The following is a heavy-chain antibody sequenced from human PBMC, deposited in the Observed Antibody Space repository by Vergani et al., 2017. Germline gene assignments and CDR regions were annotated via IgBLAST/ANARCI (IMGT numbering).Heavy chain of an antibody. CDR1: GFTFSSYA. J-gene: IGHJ2*01. CDR2: ISGSGGST. V-gene: IGHV3-23*01. CDR3: AKDSGSAAAPRYFDL. D-gene: IGHD6-13*01. Sequence: EVQLLESGGGLVQPGGSLRLSCAASGFTFSSYAMSWVRQAPGKGLEWVSDISGSGGSTYYADSVKGRFTISRDNSKNTLYLLMNSLRAEDTAVYYCAKDSGSAAAPRYFDLWGRGTLVTVSS.